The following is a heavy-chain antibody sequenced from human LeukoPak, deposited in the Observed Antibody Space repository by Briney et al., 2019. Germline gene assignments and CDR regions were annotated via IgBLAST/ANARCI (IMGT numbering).Heavy chain of an antibody. CDR3: ARHSDVIGAI. D-gene: IGHD3-10*01. J-gene: IGHJ4*02. Sequence: GESLKISCKASGYTFTHQWIGWVRQKSGSGLEWMGIIYPRDSDTRYSPSFQGHVSISADTSINTAYLEWRGLEASDTAIYYCARHSDVIGAIWGQGTLVTVSS. CDR1: GYTFTHQW. CDR2: IYPRDSDT. V-gene: IGHV5-51*01.